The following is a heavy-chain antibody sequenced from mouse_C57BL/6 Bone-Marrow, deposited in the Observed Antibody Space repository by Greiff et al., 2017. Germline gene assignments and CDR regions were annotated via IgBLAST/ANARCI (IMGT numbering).Heavy chain of an antibody. Sequence: QVQLQQPGAELVRPGTSVKLSCKASGYTFASYWMHWVKQRPGQGLEWIGVIDPSDSYTNYNQKFKGKATLTVDTSSSTAYMQLSSLTSEDSAVYYCARSGGDSDGYNWYFDVWGTGTTVTVSS. CDR1: GYTFASYW. D-gene: IGHD2-3*01. V-gene: IGHV1-59*01. CDR2: IDPSDSYT. J-gene: IGHJ1*03. CDR3: ARSGGDSDGYNWYFDV.